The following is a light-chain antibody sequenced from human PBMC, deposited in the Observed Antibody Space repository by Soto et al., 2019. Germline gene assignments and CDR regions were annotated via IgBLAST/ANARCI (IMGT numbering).Light chain of an antibody. V-gene: IGKV3-15*01. J-gene: IGKJ4*01. Sequence: ETVMKQSPATLSVSPGERATLSCRASQSISSNLAWYQHKPGQAPRLLIYGASTRATGIPARFSGSGFGTEFTLTISSLQYEDYVVYYCQQYNDWPPLTFGGGTKVEIK. CDR3: QQYNDWPPLT. CDR2: GAS. CDR1: QSISSN.